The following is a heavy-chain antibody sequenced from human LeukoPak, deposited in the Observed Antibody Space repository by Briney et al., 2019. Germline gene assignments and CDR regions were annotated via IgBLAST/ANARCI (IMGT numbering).Heavy chain of an antibody. D-gene: IGHD6-13*01. Sequence: GRSLRLSCAASGFTFSNAWMSWVRQAPGKGREWVGRIKSKTDGGTTDYAAPVKGRFTISRDDSKNTLYLQMNSLKTEDTAVYYCTTENLIAAGYYFDYWGQGTLVTVSS. V-gene: IGHV3-15*01. CDR2: IKSKTDGGTT. J-gene: IGHJ4*02. CDR3: TTENLIAAGYYFDY. CDR1: GFTFSNAW.